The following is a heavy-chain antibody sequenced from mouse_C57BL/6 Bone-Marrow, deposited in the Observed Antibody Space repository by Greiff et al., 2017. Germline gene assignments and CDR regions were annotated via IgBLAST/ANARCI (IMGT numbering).Heavy chain of an antibody. V-gene: IGHV1-55*01. CDR3: AIPCYSNYWYFDV. Sequence: QVQLQQPGPELVKPGASVKMSCKASGYTFTSYWITWVKQRPGQGLEWIGDIYPGSGSTNYNEKFKSKATLTVDTSSSTAYMQLRSLTSEDSAVYYCAIPCYSNYWYFDVWGTGTTVTVSS. D-gene: IGHD2-5*01. CDR2: IYPGSGST. CDR1: GYTFTSYW. J-gene: IGHJ1*03.